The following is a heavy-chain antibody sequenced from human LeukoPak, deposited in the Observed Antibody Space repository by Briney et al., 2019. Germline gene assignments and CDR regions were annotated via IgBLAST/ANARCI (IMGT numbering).Heavy chain of an antibody. CDR2: IIPIFGIA. J-gene: IGHJ4*02. V-gene: IGHV1-69*04. CDR1: GGTFSSYA. Sequence: ASVKVSCKASGGTFSSYAISWVRQAPGQGLEWMGRIIPIFGIANYAQKFQGRVTITADKSTSTAYMELSSLRSEDTAVYYCARALTHHFDYWGQGTLVTVSS. CDR3: ARALTHHFDY. D-gene: IGHD3-9*01.